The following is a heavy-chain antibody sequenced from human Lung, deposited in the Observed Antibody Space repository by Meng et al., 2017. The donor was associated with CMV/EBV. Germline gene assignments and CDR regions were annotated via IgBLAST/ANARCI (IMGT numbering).Heavy chain of an antibody. CDR2: ISYDGDKK. CDR3: ARVYYDSTNYYFSFGY. V-gene: IGHV3-30*04. CDR1: GYSFGNYA. J-gene: IGHJ4*02. D-gene: IGHD3-22*01. Sequence: GGSLRLSCVGSGYSFGNYAMHWVRQAPGKGLEWVAVISYDGDKKFYTDSVKGRFTISRDNSKNTLILQMNSLRTEDTAVYYCARVYYDSTNYYFSFGYWGQG.